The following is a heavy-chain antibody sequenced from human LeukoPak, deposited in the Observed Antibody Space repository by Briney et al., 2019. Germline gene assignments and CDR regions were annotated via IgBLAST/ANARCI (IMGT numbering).Heavy chain of an antibody. CDR3: ARSRILSSIAVAGASWFDP. V-gene: IGHV1-8*01. CDR1: GYTFTSYD. D-gene: IGHD6-19*01. CDR2: MNPNSGNT. J-gene: IGHJ5*02. Sequence: ASVKVSCKASGYTFTSYDINWVRQATGQGLEWMGWMNPNSGNTGYAQKFQGRVTMTRNTSISTAYMELSSLRSEDTAVYYRARSRILSSIAVAGASWFDPWGQGTLVTVSS.